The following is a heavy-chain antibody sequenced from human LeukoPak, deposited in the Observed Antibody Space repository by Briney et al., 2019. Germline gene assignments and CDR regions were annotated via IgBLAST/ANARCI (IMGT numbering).Heavy chain of an antibody. J-gene: IGHJ4*02. D-gene: IGHD5-12*01. V-gene: IGHV1-69*13. Sequence: GASVKVSCKASGGTFSNYAISWVRQAPGQGLEWMGGIIPIFRTANYAQKFQGRATITADESTSTAYMELSSLRSKDTAVYYCARGYSGYDYGLWYYFDSWGQGTLVIVSS. CDR2: IIPIFRTA. CDR1: GGTFSNYA. CDR3: ARGYSGYDYGLWYYFDS.